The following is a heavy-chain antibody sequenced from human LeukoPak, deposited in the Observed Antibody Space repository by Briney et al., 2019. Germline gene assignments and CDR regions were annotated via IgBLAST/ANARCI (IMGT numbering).Heavy chain of an antibody. V-gene: IGHV3-15*01. J-gene: IGHJ4*02. CDR2: IKSKTDGGTT. D-gene: IGHD6-19*01. CDR3: TTGPYSSGWSTVLDH. Sequence: GGSLRLSCAASGFTFSNAWMSWVRQAPGKGLEWVGRIKSKTDGGTTDYAAPVKGRFTISRDDSKNTLYLQMNSLKTEDTAVYYCTTGPYSSGWSTVLDHWGQGTLVTVSS. CDR1: GFTFSNAW.